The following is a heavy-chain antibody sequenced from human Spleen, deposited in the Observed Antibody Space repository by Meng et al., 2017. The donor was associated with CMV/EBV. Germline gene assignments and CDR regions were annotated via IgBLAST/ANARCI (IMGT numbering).Heavy chain of an antibody. D-gene: IGHD2-8*01. CDR2: IYYSGST. Sequence: SETLSLTCTVSGGSISSYYWSWIRQPPGKGLEWIGYIYYSGSTNYNPSLKSRVTISVDTSKNQFSLKLSSVTAADTAVYYCARDGHYCTNGVCSLWGRWFDPWGQGTLVTVSS. CDR1: GGSISSYY. V-gene: IGHV4-59*01. J-gene: IGHJ5*02. CDR3: ARDGHYCTNGVCSLWGRWFDP.